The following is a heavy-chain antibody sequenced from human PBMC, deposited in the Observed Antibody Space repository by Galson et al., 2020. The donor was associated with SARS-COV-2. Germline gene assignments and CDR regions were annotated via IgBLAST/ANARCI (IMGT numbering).Heavy chain of an antibody. J-gene: IGHJ3*02. CDR3: ATPLVGDYDSSGDDAFDI. CDR2: IYYSGST. CDR1: GGSISSGGYY. Sequence: SETLSLTCTVSGGSISSGGYYWSWIRQHPGKGLEWIGYIYYSGSTYYNPSLKSRVTISVDTSKNQFSLKLSSVTAADTAVYYCATPLVGDYDSSGDDAFDIWGQGTMVTVSS. V-gene: IGHV4-31*03. D-gene: IGHD3-22*01.